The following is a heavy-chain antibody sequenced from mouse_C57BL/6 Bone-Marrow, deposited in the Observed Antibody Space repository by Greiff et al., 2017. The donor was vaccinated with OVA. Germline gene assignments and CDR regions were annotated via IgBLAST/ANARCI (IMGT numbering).Heavy chain of an antibody. Sequence: QVQLQQPGAELVKPGASVKLSCKASGYTFTSYWMQWVKQRPGQGLEWIGEIDPSDSYTNYNQKFKGKATLTVDTSSSTAYMQLSSLTSEDSAVDYCARRSYYYAMDYWGQGTSVTVSS. CDR3: ARRSYYYAMDY. V-gene: IGHV1-50*01. CDR1: GYTFTSYW. CDR2: IDPSDSYT. J-gene: IGHJ4*01.